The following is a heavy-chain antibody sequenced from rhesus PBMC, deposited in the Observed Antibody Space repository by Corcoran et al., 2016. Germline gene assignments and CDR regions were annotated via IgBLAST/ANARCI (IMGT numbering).Heavy chain of an antibody. CDR1: GYTSTDYY. CDR3: PREGGHQLFYGLDS. CDR2: INPSNGNT. D-gene: IGHD6-43*01. J-gene: IGHJ6*01. Sequence: QVQLVQAGAEVKKPGSSVKVSCKASGYTSTDYYMHWVRQAPRQGLEWMGWINPSNGNTQYSLNDQGRVTMTRDTSTSTAYMELSSLRSEGTAVDYCPREGGHQLFYGLDSWGQGVVVTVSS. V-gene: IGHV1S2*01.